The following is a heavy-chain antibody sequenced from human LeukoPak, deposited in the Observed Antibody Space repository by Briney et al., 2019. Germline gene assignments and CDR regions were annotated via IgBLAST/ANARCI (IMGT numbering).Heavy chain of an antibody. CDR2: TYYRSKWYN. CDR1: GDSVSSNSAA. CDR3: ARRADSVAGFDY. J-gene: IGHJ4*02. D-gene: IGHD6-19*01. Sequence: SQTLSLTCAISGDSVSSNSAACNWIRQSPSRGLEWLGRTYYRSKWYNDYAVSVKSRITINPDTSKNQFSLQLNSVPPEDTAVYYCARRADSVAGFDYWGQGPLVTVSS. V-gene: IGHV6-1*01.